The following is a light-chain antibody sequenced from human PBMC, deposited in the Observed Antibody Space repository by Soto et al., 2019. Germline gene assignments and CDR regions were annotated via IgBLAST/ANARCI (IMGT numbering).Light chain of an antibody. Sequence: DIQLTQSPSFLSASVGDRVTITCLSSQGISIYLAGYQEKPGKAPKLLIYAASTLQSGVPSRFSGSGSGTELTLTISSLQPEDFATYYCQPLDSYSTFGQGTRLEIK. CDR3: QPLDSYST. V-gene: IGKV1-9*01. J-gene: IGKJ5*01. CDR2: AAS. CDR1: QGISIY.